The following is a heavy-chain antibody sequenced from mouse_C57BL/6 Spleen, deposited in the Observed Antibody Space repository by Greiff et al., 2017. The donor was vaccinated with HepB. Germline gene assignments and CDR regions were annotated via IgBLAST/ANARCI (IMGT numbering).Heavy chain of an antibody. D-gene: IGHD2-3*01. CDR2: IYPRDGST. J-gene: IGHJ4*01. CDR1: GYTFTSYD. CDR3: ARYDGYYLYYAMDY. V-gene: IGHV1-85*01. Sequence: VQLVESGPELVKPGASVKLSCKASGYTFTSYDINWVKQRPGQGLEWIGWIYPRDGSTKYNEKFKGKATLTVDTSSSTAYMELHSLTSEDSAVYFCARYDGYYLYYAMDYWGQGTSVTVSS.